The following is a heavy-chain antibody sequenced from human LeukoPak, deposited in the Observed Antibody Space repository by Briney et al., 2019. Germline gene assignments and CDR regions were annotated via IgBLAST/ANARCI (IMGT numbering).Heavy chain of an antibody. J-gene: IGHJ4*02. CDR3: ARIYVNSGYYDY. Sequence: GGSLRLSCAASGFTFSTYWMSWVRQAPGKGLEWVANINQGGSEKYYVDSVKGRFTISRDNAKNSLYLQMNSLRAEDTAVYYCARIYVNSGYYDYWGQGTLVTVSS. V-gene: IGHV3-7*04. D-gene: IGHD3-22*01. CDR1: GFTFSTYW. CDR2: INQGGSEK.